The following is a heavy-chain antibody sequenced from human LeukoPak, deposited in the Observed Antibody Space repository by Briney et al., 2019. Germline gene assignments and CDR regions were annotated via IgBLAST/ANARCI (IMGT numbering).Heavy chain of an antibody. CDR3: ARGHRDIVVVVAAPRYYFDY. CDR2: IYYSGST. V-gene: IGHV4-59*01. Sequence: SETLSLTCTVSGGSISSYYWSWIRQPPGKGLEWIGYIYYSGSTNYNPSLKSRVTISVDTSKNQFSLKLNSVTAADTAVYYCARGHRDIVVVVAAPRYYFDYWGQGTLVTVSS. D-gene: IGHD2-15*01. J-gene: IGHJ4*02. CDR1: GGSISSYY.